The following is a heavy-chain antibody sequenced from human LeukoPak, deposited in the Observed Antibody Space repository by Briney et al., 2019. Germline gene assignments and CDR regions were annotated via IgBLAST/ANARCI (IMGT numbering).Heavy chain of an antibody. Sequence: GGSLRLSCAASGFTFSNYAIHWVRQAPGKGLEWVGFIWYDGSNNYRADSVKGRFTISRDNSKNTVHLQMNSLRAEDTAVYYCAKDKGLISGKYYFDYWGQGALVTVPS. J-gene: IGHJ4*02. CDR1: GFTFSNYA. CDR2: IWYDGSNN. CDR3: AKDKGLISGKYYFDY. D-gene: IGHD1-26*01. V-gene: IGHV3-30*02.